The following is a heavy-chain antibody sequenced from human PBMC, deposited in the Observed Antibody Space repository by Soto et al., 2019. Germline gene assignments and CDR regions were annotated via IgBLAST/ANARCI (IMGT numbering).Heavy chain of an antibody. D-gene: IGHD4-17*01. CDR2: ISGGGDST. CDR3: AKAVRGSRYGMDV. Sequence: LRLSCAASGFTFSNSAMSWVRQAPGEGLEWLSVISGGGDSTYYADSAKGRFTISRDNSENTLYLQMSSLRAEDTAIYYCAKAVRGSRYGMDVWGQGTTVTVSS. CDR1: GFTFSNSA. V-gene: IGHV3-23*01. J-gene: IGHJ6*02.